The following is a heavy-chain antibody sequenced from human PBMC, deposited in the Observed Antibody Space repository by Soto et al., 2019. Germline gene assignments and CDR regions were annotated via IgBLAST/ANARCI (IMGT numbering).Heavy chain of an antibody. V-gene: IGHV3-33*01. CDR3: ARAPSPIHLWLLGDY. Sequence: GGSLRLSCAASGSTFSSYGMHWVRQAPGKGLEWVAVIWYDGSNKYYADSVKGRFTISRDNSKNTLYLQMNSLRAEDTAVYYCARAPSPIHLWLLGDYWGQGTLVTV. CDR1: GSTFSSYG. CDR2: IWYDGSNK. D-gene: IGHD5-18*01. J-gene: IGHJ4*02.